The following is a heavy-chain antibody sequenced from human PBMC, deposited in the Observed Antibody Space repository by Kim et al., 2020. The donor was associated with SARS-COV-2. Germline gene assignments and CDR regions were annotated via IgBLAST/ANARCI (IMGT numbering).Heavy chain of an antibody. J-gene: IGHJ4*02. CDR3: ARDQSRYDAAAGLESDY. V-gene: IGHV3-11*06. D-gene: IGHD6-13*01. CDR1: GFTFSDYY. CDR2: ISSSSSYT. Sequence: GGSLRLSCAASGFTFSDYYMSWIRQAPGKGLEWVSYISSSSSYTNYADSVKGRFTISRDNAKNSLYLQMNSLRAEDTAVYYCARDQSRYDAAAGLESDYWGQGTLVTVSS.